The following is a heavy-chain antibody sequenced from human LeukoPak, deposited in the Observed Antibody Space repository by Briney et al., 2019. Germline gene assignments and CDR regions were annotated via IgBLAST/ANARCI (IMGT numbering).Heavy chain of an antibody. J-gene: IGHJ4*02. CDR2: IYHSGSV. D-gene: IGHD3-22*01. CDR1: GNSISSDYY. Sequence: PSETLSLTCTVSGNSISSDYYWGWIRQPPGKGLEWIGSIYHSGSVYYNPSLKSRVTISVDTSKKQFSLKLNSVTAADTAVYYCARVTGYMIEDYFDYWGQGTLVTVSS. CDR3: ARVTGYMIEDYFDY. V-gene: IGHV4-38-2*02.